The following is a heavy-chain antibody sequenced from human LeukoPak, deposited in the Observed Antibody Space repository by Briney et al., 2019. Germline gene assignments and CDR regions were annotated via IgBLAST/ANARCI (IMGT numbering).Heavy chain of an antibody. J-gene: IGHJ6*03. CDR3: ARTGNIVVVPAAHPYYYYMDV. D-gene: IGHD2-2*01. V-gene: IGHV1-69*05. CDR1: GGTFSSYA. Sequence: GASVKVSCKASGGTFSSYAISWVRQAPGQGLEWMGGIIPIFGTANYAQKFQGRVTITTDESTSTAYMELSSLRSGDTAVYYCARTGNIVVVPAAHPYYYYMDVWGKGTTVTVSS. CDR2: IIPIFGTA.